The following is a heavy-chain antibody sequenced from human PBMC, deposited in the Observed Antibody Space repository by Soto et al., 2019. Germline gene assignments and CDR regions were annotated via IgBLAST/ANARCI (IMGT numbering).Heavy chain of an antibody. J-gene: IGHJ6*02. Sequence: PGGSLRLSCAPSGFTFSSYVMHWVRQAPGKGLEWVAVVHYDGTKKYYADSVRGRFTISRDNSENILYLQMNSLRPDDTAVYFCARETSYDVWSGPQTMDVWGQGTTVTVSS. V-gene: IGHV3-33*01. CDR3: ARETSYDVWSGPQTMDV. CDR1: GFTFSSYV. D-gene: IGHD3-3*01. CDR2: VHYDGTKK.